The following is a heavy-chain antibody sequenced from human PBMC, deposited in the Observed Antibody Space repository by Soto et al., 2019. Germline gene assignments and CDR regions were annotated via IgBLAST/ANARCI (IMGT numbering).Heavy chain of an antibody. J-gene: IGHJ4*02. D-gene: IGHD1-7*01. CDR3: ASAVTHNWNYPQLYHFDC. CDR2: IKQDGSEK. CDR1: GFTFSSYW. V-gene: IGHV3-7*01. Sequence: EVQLVESGGGLVQPGGSLRLSCAASGFTFSSYWMSWVRQAPGKGLEWVANIKQDGSEKYYVDSVKGRFTISRDNAKNSLYLQMNSLRAEDTAVYYRASAVTHNWNYPQLYHFDCWGQGTLVTVCS.